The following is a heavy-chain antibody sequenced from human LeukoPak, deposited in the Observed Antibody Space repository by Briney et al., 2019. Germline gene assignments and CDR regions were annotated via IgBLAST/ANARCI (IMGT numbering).Heavy chain of an antibody. CDR2: TYYRSKWYT. V-gene: IGHV6-1*01. J-gene: IGHJ4*02. CDR1: GDSVSSNSGD. Sequence: SQTLSLTCAISGDSVSSNSGDWNWIRQSPSRGLEWLGRTYYRSKWYTDYAVSVNSRITINPDTSKNQFSLQLNSLTPEDTAVYYCARGWGFDFWGQGTLVTVSS. D-gene: IGHD7-27*01. CDR3: ARGWGFDF.